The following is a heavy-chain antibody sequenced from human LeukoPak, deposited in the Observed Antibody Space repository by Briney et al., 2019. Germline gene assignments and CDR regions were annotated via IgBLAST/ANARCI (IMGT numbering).Heavy chain of an antibody. V-gene: IGHV4-4*07. J-gene: IGHJ3*02. D-gene: IGHD3-10*01. CDR1: GASISGYY. CDR2: IYTSGST. CDR3: ARESPSGRASDI. Sequence: SGTLSLTCNVSGASISGYYWSWIRQPAGKGLEWIGRIYTSGSTNYNPSLKSRVTMSVDTSKNQFSLELSSVTAADTAVYYCARESPSGRASDIWGQGTLVTVSS.